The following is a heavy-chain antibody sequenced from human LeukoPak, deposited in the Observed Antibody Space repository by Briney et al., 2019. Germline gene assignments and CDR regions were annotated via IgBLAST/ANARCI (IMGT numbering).Heavy chain of an antibody. V-gene: IGHV3-48*02. CDR1: GFNFNTYA. CDR3: TRVGGYQLPKFDY. CDR2: ISSSSSTI. J-gene: IGHJ4*02. D-gene: IGHD2-2*01. Sequence: GGSLRLSCAASGFNFNTYAMNWVRQAPGKGLEWIPYISSSSSTICYADSVKGRFSISRDNAKNSVYLEMNSPGDEDTAVYYCTRVGGYQLPKFDYWGRGTLVTVSS.